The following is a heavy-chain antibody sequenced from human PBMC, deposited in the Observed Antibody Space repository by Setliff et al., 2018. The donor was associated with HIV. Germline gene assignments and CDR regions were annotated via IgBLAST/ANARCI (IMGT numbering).Heavy chain of an antibody. CDR1: GYTFSNYG. J-gene: IGHJ5*02. CDR2: ISAYNGDT. CDR3: TRDEFYYGSGNYYKVDYFDP. V-gene: IGHV1-18*01. Sequence: ASVKVSCKASGYTFSNYGITWVRQAPGQGPEWMGWISAYNGDTNYAQKFQGRFTMTTDTSTSTAYMELRSLRSDDTAVYYCTRDEFYYGSGNYYKVDYFDPWGQGTLVTV. D-gene: IGHD3-10*01.